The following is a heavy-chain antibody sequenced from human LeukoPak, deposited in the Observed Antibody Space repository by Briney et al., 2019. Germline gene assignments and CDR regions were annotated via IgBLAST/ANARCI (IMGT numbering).Heavy chain of an antibody. CDR1: GYTFTSYY. Sequence: ASVKVSCKASGYTFTSYYMHWVRQAPGQGLEWMGIINPSGGSTSYAQKFQGRVTMAGDTSTSTVYMELSSLRSEDTAMYYCARVRGPLEDSDAFDIWGQGTMVTVSS. V-gene: IGHV1-46*01. CDR3: ARVRGPLEDSDAFDI. D-gene: IGHD3-22*01. CDR2: INPSGGST. J-gene: IGHJ3*02.